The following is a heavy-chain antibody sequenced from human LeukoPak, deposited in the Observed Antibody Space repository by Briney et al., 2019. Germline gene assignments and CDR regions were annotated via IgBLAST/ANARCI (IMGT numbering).Heavy chain of an antibody. D-gene: IGHD6-19*01. V-gene: IGHV1-8*01. CDR2: MNPNSGNT. Sequence: GASVEVSCKASGYTFTSYDINWVRQATGQGLEWMGWMNPNSGNTGYAQKFQGRVTMTRNTSISTAYMELSSLRSEDTAVYYCARGVRQWLHYYYYYYMDVWGKGTTVTISS. J-gene: IGHJ6*03. CDR3: ARGVRQWLHYYYYYYMDV. CDR1: GYTFTSYD.